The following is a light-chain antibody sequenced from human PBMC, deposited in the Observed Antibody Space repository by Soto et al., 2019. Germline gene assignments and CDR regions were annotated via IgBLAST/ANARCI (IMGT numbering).Light chain of an antibody. CDR1: QSVSND. Sequence: EIVLTQSPGNLSLSPGERATLSCRASQSVSNDLAWYQQKPGQAPRLLIYGASSRAAGIPDRFSGSGSGTDFTLTISRLEPEDFAVYYCQQYGSSRTFGQGTKVEIK. J-gene: IGKJ1*01. CDR2: GAS. V-gene: IGKV3-20*01. CDR3: QQYGSSRT.